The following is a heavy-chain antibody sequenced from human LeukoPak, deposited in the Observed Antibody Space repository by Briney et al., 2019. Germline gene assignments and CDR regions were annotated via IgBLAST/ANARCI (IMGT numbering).Heavy chain of an antibody. Sequence: GGSLRLSCAASGFTFSSYSMNWVRQAPGKGLEWVSSISGRNSYIYYADSVKGRFTISTDNAENPLYLQMNSLRAEDTAVYYCVGDMTTVTTCYLQNWGQGTLVTVSS. J-gene: IGHJ1*01. CDR2: ISGRNSYI. D-gene: IGHD4-17*01. CDR3: VGDMTTVTTCYLQN. CDR1: GFTFSSYS. V-gene: IGHV3-21*01.